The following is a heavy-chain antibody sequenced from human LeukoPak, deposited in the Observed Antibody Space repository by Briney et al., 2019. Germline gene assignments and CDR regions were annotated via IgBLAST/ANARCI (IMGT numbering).Heavy chain of an antibody. CDR2: INPDSGGT. CDR1: GYTFTGYY. V-gene: IGHV1-2*02. D-gene: IGHD6-19*01. CDR3: ARGREVAGTVGY. J-gene: IGHJ4*02. Sequence: GASVKVSCKASGYTFTGYYMHWVRQAPGQGPERLGWINPDSGGTNYAQKFQGRVTMTRDTSISTAYMELSRLTSDDTAVYYCARGREVAGTVGYWGQGALVTVSS.